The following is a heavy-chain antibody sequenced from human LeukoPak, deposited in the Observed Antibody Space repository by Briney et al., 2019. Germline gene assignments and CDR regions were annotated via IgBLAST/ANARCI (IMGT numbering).Heavy chain of an antibody. V-gene: IGHV3-43*02. CDR3: AGESESSGWYDY. Sequence: GGSLRLSCEAPGFXFHDYAIHWVRQAPGKGLEWISLISGDGGSTFYADSVKGRFTISRDNSKNSLYLQMNSLRSDDTALYYCAGESESSGWYDYWGQGTLVTVSS. J-gene: IGHJ4*02. CDR2: ISGDGGST. D-gene: IGHD6-19*01. CDR1: GFXFHDYA.